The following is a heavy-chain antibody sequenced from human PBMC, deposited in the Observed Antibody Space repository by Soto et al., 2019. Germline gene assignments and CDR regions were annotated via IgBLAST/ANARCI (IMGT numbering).Heavy chain of an antibody. Sequence: QVPLVQSGAEVRKPGSSLRVSCKSSGATFSTTGISWVRQAPGQGLEWMGGIIPLFGTPKYARKFQGRVSITADESTNTVYMDLHSLRPDDAAVYYCARASPVICGGDPLYRLDSSVDSWGQGSLVIVSS. CDR2: IIPLFGTP. D-gene: IGHD2-21*02. CDR1: GATFSTTG. V-gene: IGHV1-69*01. J-gene: IGHJ5*01. CDR3: ARASPVICGGDPLYRLDSSVDS.